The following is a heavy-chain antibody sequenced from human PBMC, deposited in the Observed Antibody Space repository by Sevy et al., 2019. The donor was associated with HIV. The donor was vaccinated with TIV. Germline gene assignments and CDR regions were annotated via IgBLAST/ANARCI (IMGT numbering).Heavy chain of an antibody. CDR1: GFIFSDYNY. CDR3: VSPPKRCTSTSCPFDAFYM. Sequence: GGSLRLSCAASGFIFSDYNYIIWIRQSPWKGVVWVSYISSSGTKYYRESVKGRFTVSRDNAKNSLYLQMNSLRVEDTALYYCVSPPKRCTSTSCPFDAFYMWGQGTMVTVSS. V-gene: IGHV3-11*01. CDR2: ISSSGTK. J-gene: IGHJ3*02. D-gene: IGHD2-2*01.